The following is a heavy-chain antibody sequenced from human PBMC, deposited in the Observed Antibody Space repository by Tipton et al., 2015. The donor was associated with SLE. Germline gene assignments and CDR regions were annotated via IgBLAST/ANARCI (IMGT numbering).Heavy chain of an antibody. CDR2: ISHSGST. V-gene: IGHV4-39*07. D-gene: IGHD3-3*01. J-gene: IGHJ6*02. CDR3: ARDPGGDFWSVVYYGMDV. Sequence: TLSLTCAVSGYSISSSSYYWGWIRQPPGKGLEWIGEISHSGSTNYNPSLKSRVTISVDTSKNQFSLKLSSVTAADTAVYYCARDPGGDFWSVVYYGMDVWGQGTTVTVSS. CDR1: GYSISSSSYY.